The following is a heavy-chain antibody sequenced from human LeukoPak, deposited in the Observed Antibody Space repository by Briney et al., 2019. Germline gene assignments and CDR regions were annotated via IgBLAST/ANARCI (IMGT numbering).Heavy chain of an antibody. Sequence: SETLSLTCTVSGGSISSYYWRWIRQPAGKGLEWIGRIYTSGSTNYNPSLKSRVTTSVDTSKNQFSLKLSSVTAADTAVYYCARDYPAYYYDSSGYYNPDWFDPWSQGTLVTVPS. CDR1: GGSISSYY. CDR3: ARDYPAYYYDSSGYYNPDWFDP. J-gene: IGHJ5*02. CDR2: IYTSGST. V-gene: IGHV4-4*07. D-gene: IGHD3-22*01.